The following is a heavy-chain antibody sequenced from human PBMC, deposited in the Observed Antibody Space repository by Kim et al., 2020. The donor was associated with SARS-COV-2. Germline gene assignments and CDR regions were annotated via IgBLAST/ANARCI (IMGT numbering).Heavy chain of an antibody. CDR2: IWYDGSNK. J-gene: IGHJ4*02. CDR3: ARAGGYDSSGYSSY. Sequence: GGSLRLSCAASGFTFSSYGMHWVRQAPGKGLEWVAVIWYDGSNKYYADSVKGRFTISRDNSKNTLYLQMNSLRAEDTAVYYCARAGGYDSSGYSSYWGQGTLVTVSS. V-gene: IGHV3-33*01. D-gene: IGHD3-22*01. CDR1: GFTFSSYG.